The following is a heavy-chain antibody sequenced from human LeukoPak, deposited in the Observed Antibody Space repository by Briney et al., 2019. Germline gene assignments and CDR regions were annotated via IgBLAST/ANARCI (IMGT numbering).Heavy chain of an antibody. CDR3: ASGSIAAGGYYYYYYMDV. CDR1: GYTFTSYG. J-gene: IGHJ6*03. CDR2: ISAYNGNT. V-gene: IGHV1-18*01. D-gene: IGHD6-13*01. Sequence: GASVKVSCKASGYTFTSYGISWVRQAPGQGLEGMGWISAYNGNTNYAQKLQGRVTITTDTSTSTAYMELRSLSSDDTAVYYCASGSIAAGGYYYYYYMDVWGKGTTVTVSS.